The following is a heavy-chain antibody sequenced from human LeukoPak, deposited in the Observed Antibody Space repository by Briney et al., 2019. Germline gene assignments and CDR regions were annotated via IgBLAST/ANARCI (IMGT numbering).Heavy chain of an antibody. V-gene: IGHV3-48*03. CDR1: GFTFSSYE. CDR3: ARRSGIAVAGAFDY. D-gene: IGHD6-19*01. CDR2: IVPSGSTI. Sequence: GGSLRLSCAASGFTFSSYEMNWVRQAPGKGLEWVSGIVPSGSTIYYADSVKGRFTISRDNAKNALYLQMNSLRAEDTAVYYCARRSGIAVAGAFDYWGQGTLVTVSS. J-gene: IGHJ4*02.